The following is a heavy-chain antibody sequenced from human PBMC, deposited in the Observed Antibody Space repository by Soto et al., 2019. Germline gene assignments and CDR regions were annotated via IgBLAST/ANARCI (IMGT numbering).Heavy chain of an antibody. J-gene: IGHJ3*02. D-gene: IGHD3-10*01. CDR3: AIGSGDHAFDI. CDR2: IYYSGST. V-gene: IGHV4-31*03. Sequence: QVQLQESGPGLVKPSQTLSLTCTVSGGSISSGGYYWSWIRQHPGKGLEWIGYIYYSGSTYYNPSLKSXDTGSXXTSKNQFSLKLSSVTAADTAVYYCAIGSGDHAFDIWGQGTMVTVSS. CDR1: GGSISSGGYY.